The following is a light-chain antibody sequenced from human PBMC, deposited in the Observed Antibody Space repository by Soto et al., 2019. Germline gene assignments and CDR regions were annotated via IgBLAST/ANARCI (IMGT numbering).Light chain of an antibody. V-gene: IGKV3D-20*01. J-gene: IGKJ1*01. Sequence: EIVLTQSPGTLSLSPGERATLSCGASHGVSSSNLAWYQHKVGLAPRLLIYDASSRATGIPDRFSGSGSGTDFPLTSSRLAPEDFALYYCQHYGLSPTFGQGTKVEIK. CDR2: DAS. CDR1: HGVSSSN. CDR3: QHYGLSPT.